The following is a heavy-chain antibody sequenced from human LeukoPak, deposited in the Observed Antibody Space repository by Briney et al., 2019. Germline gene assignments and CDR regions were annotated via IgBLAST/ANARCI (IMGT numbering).Heavy chain of an antibody. CDR1: GGSVSSGSYY. V-gene: IGHV4-61*01. CDR2: VYYSGST. Sequence: SETLSLTCTVSGGSVSSGSYYWSWIRQPPGKGLEWIGYVYYSGSTNYNPSLKSRVTISVDTSKNQFSLKLRSVTAADTAVYYCVREAATDYYDSSGYYRQTEVFDAWGQGTMVTVSS. D-gene: IGHD3-22*01. J-gene: IGHJ3*01. CDR3: VREAATDYYDSSGYYRQTEVFDA.